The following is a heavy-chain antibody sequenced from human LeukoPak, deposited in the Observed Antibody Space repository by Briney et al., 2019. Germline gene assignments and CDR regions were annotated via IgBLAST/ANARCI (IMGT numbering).Heavy chain of an antibody. CDR1: GYTFTSYG. CDR3: AREVGRRYDILTGYYLSYYYYGMDV. D-gene: IGHD3-9*01. J-gene: IGHJ6*02. Sequence: ASVKVSCKASGYTFTSYGISWVRQAPGQGLEWMGWISAYNGNTNYAQKLQGRVTMTRNTSISTAYMELSSLRSEDTAVYYCAREVGRRYDILTGYYLSYYYYGMDVWGQGTTVTVSS. V-gene: IGHV1-18*01. CDR2: ISAYNGNT.